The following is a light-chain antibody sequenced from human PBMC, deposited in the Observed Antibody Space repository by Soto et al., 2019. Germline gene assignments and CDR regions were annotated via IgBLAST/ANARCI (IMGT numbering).Light chain of an antibody. Sequence: DVVMTQSPLSLPVTLGQPASISCRSSESLIHSDGSTYLSWFQQRPGQSPRRLIYEVSDRDSGVXDXSSGSGSGTDFTLEISRVEAEDVGVYYCMQGTHWPWTFGQGTEVEIK. CDR2: EVS. J-gene: IGKJ1*01. CDR1: ESLIHSDGSTY. V-gene: IGKV2-30*02. CDR3: MQGTHWPWT.